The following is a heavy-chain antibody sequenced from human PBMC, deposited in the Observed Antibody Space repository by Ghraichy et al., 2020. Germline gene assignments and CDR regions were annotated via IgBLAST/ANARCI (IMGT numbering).Heavy chain of an antibody. CDR1: GYSISSGYY. Sequence: ESLNISCGVSGYSISSGYYWGWIRQPPGKGLEWIGSMYHGGSTYYNPSLKSRVTISVDTPKNQFSLKLSSVTAADTVVYYCARVTDDHSNHVVWYWGQGTLVTVSS. J-gene: IGHJ4*02. V-gene: IGHV4-38-2*01. CDR2: MYHGGST. CDR3: ARVTDDHSNHVVWY. D-gene: IGHD4-11*01.